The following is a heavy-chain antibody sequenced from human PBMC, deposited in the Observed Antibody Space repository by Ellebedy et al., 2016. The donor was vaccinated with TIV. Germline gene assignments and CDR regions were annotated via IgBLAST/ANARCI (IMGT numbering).Heavy chain of an antibody. J-gene: IGHJ3*02. CDR1: GYTFTSYG. CDR2: ISAYNGNT. V-gene: IGHV1-18*01. D-gene: IGHD3-22*01. CDR3: ARVYITMIVVVNPSNAFDI. Sequence: ASVKVSXXASGYTFTSYGISWVRQAPGQGFEWMGWISAYNGNTNYAQKLQGRVTMTTDTSTSTAYMELRSLRSDDTAVYYCARVYITMIVVVNPSNAFDIWGQGTMVTVSS.